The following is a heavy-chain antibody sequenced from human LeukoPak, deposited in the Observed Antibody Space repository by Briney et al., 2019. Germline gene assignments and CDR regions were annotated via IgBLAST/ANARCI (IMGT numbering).Heavy chain of an antibody. CDR2: IYSGGST. Sequence: GGSLRLSCAASGFTVSSNYMSWVRQAPGKGLEWVSVIYSGGSTYYADSVKGRFTISRDNSKNTLYLQMNSLRAEDTAVYYCARFGFGELPFDYWGQGTLVTVSS. CDR1: GFTVSSNY. J-gene: IGHJ4*02. V-gene: IGHV3-66*01. D-gene: IGHD3-10*01. CDR3: ARFGFGELPFDY.